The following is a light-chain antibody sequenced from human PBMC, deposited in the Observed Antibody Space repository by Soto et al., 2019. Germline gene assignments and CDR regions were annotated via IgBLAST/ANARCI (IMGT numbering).Light chain of an antibody. Sequence: ENVLTQSPGTLSFSPGERATLSCRASQSVSSNFLAWYQQKPGQAPRLLIYGASIRATGIPARLSGSGSWTEFTLTISSLQSEDFAVYYCQQYNTWPPITCGQGTRLEIK. V-gene: IGKV3-15*01. CDR2: GAS. CDR1: QSVSSN. J-gene: IGKJ5*01. CDR3: QQYNTWPPIT.